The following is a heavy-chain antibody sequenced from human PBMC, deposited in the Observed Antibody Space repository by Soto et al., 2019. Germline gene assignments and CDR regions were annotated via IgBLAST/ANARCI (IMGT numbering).Heavy chain of an antibody. CDR2: ISYDGSNK. Sequence: GVSLRLSCAASGFTFSSYAMHWVRQAPGKGLEWVAVISYDGSNKYYADSVKGRFTISRDNSKNTLYLQMNSLRAEDTAVYYCARDLLVGDYYDSSGYYSAAFDIWGQGTMVTVS. V-gene: IGHV3-30-3*01. D-gene: IGHD3-22*01. CDR1: GFTFSSYA. CDR3: ARDLLVGDYYDSSGYYSAAFDI. J-gene: IGHJ3*02.